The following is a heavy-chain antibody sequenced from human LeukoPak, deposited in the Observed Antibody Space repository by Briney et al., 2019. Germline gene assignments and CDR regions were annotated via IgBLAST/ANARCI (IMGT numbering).Heavy chain of an antibody. CDR1: GYTFTSYG. CDR3: ARDLGRVRDTSGYYT. Sequence: ASVKVSCKASGYTFTSYGINWVRQATGQGLEWMGWISTYDGNTNYAQQLQGRVTMTTETLTSTAYMELRSLRSDDTAVYYCARDLGRVRDTSGYYTWGQGTLVTVSS. CDR2: ISTYDGNT. J-gene: IGHJ4*02. V-gene: IGHV1-18*01. D-gene: IGHD3-22*01.